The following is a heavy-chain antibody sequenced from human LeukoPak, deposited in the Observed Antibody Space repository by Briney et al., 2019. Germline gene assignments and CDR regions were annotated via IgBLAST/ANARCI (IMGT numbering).Heavy chain of an antibody. J-gene: IGHJ4*02. CDR1: GGSISTYY. CDR2: IYYSGST. D-gene: IGHD6-19*01. CDR3: ARAASGWYPFTY. V-gene: IGHV4-59*01. Sequence: SETLSLTCTVSGGSISTYYWNWLRQPPGKGLEWIGYIYYSGSTNYHPSLKRRVTISLDTSKNQFSLKLDSVIAADTAVYYCARAASGWYPFTYWGQGTLVTVSS.